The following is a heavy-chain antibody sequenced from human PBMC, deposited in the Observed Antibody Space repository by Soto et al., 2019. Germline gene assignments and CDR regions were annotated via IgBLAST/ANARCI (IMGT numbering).Heavy chain of an antibody. Sequence: SETLSLTCTVSGGSISSGGYYWSWIRQHPGKGLEWIGYIYYSGSTYYNPSLKSRVTISVDTSKNQFSLKLSSVTAADTAVYYXARTXDSSGPNSGGYGFDIWGQGTTVTVSS. CDR2: IYYSGST. CDR3: ARTXDSSGPNSGGYGFDI. V-gene: IGHV4-31*03. CDR1: GGSISSGGYY. D-gene: IGHD3-22*01. J-gene: IGHJ3*02.